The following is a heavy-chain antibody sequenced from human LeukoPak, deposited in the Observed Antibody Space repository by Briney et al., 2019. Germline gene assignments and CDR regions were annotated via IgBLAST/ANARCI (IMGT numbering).Heavy chain of an antibody. V-gene: IGHV3-7*01. J-gene: IGHJ4*02. CDR2: IKQDGSEK. CDR3: ARSRLSDFWSGTDS. CDR1: GFTFSTYW. Sequence: GGSLRLPCAASGFTFSTYWMSWVRQAPGKGLEWVANIKQDGSEKYYVDSVKGRSTISRDNAKNSLYLQMNSLRAEDTAVYYCARSRLSDFWSGTDSWGQGTLVTVSS. D-gene: IGHD3-3*01.